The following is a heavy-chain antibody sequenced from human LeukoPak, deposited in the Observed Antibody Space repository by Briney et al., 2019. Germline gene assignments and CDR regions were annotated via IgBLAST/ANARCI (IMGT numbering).Heavy chain of an antibody. Sequence: GGSLRLSCAASGFTFANYAMSWVRQGPGKGLEWGSTISGSGGSTYYADSVKGRFTISRDNSKNTLFLQMNSLRADDTAVYFCAKDQKSIAATGYDYWGQGTLVTVSS. J-gene: IGHJ4*02. CDR3: AKDQKSIAATGYDY. D-gene: IGHD6-13*01. CDR2: ISGSGGST. V-gene: IGHV3-23*01. CDR1: GFTFANYA.